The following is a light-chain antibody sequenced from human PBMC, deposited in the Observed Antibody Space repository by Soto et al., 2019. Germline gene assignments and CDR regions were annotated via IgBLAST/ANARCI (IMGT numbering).Light chain of an antibody. CDR1: LSVSSD. J-gene: IGKJ4*01. CDR3: QQYNNWPLT. V-gene: IGKV3-15*01. CDR2: RAF. Sequence: EIVMTQSPATLSLSPGERATLSCRANLSVSSDLAWYRQKPGQAPRLLIYRAFTRATGIPARFSGSGFGTDFTLTISSLQSEDFAVYYCQQYNNWPLTFGGGTKVEIK.